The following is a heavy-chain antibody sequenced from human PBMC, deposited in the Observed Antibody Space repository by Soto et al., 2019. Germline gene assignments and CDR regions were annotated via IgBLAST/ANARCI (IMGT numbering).Heavy chain of an antibody. Sequence: GGSLRLSCAASGFTLSSYAMSWVRQAPGKGLEWVSGISGSGGSTYYADSVKGRFTISRDNSKDTLYLQMNSLRAEDTAVYYCAKDRVTVVGYDAFDIWGQGTMVTVSS. CDR1: GFTLSSYA. CDR2: ISGSGGST. D-gene: IGHD6-19*01. CDR3: AKDRVTVVGYDAFDI. J-gene: IGHJ3*02. V-gene: IGHV3-23*01.